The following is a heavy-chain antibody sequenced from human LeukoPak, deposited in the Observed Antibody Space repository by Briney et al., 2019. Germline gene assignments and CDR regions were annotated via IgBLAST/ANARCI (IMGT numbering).Heavy chain of an antibody. CDR3: ARRSSRFDP. J-gene: IGHJ5*02. V-gene: IGHV4-34*01. CDR1: GGSFSGYY. CDR2: INHSGST. Sequence: TSETLSLTCAVYGGSFSGYYWSWIRQPPGKGPEWIGEINHSGSTNYNPSLKSRVTISVDTSKNQFSLKLSSVTAADTAVYYCARRSSRFDPWGQGTLVTVSS.